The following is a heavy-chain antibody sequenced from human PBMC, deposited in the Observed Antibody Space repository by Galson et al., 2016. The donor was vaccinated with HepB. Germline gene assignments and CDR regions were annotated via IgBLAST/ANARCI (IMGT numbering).Heavy chain of an antibody. CDR3: VRGGVFWSGYPDY. Sequence: QSGAEVKKPGESLKISCKASGYSFSSSWIAWVRQMPGKGLEWMGVIYPRDSDTRYSPSFQGQVSISADKSISTAYLQWSSLKAAVTAMYFCVRGGVFWSGYPDYWGQGTLVTVSS. CDR2: IYPRDSDT. V-gene: IGHV5-51*01. J-gene: IGHJ4*02. D-gene: IGHD3-3*01. CDR1: GYSFSSSW.